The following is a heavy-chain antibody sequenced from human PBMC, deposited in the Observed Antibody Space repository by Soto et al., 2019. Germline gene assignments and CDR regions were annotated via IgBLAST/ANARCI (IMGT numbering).Heavy chain of an antibody. CDR1: GFTFSNAW. D-gene: IGHD1-1*01. CDR3: STLGLERRRFDY. V-gene: IGHV3-15*01. CDR2: IKSKTDGGTT. Sequence: GGSLRLSCAASGFTFSNAWMSWVRQAPGKGLEWVGRIKSKTDGGTTDYAAPVKGRFTISRDDSKNTLYLQMNSLKTEGTAVYYCSTLGLERRRFDYWGQGTLVTVSS. J-gene: IGHJ4*02.